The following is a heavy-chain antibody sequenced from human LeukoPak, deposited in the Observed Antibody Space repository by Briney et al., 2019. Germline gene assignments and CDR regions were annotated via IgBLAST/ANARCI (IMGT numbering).Heavy chain of an antibody. CDR3: ARRVTYYYGSGSYYKVLYFDX. CDR2: INHSGST. J-gene: IGHJ4*02. V-gene: IGHV4-34*01. CDR1: GGSFSGYY. Sequence: PSETLSLTCAVYGGSFSGYYWSWIRQPPGKGLEWIGEINHSGSTNYNPYLKSRVTISVDTSKNQFSLKLSSVTAADTAVYYCARRVTYYYGSGSYYKVLYFDXXXQGTLVTVSS. D-gene: IGHD3-10*01.